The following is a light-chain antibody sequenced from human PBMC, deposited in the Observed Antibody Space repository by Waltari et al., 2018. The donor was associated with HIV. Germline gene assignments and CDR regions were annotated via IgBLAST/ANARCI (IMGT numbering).Light chain of an antibody. J-gene: IGKJ1*01. V-gene: IGKV3-15*01. CDR2: GTS. CDR3: HHYNNWRET. Sequence: EILMTQSPATLSVSPGERATISCRASQRVNSNLAWYQQKPGQTPRLLIYGTSPRATDIPARFSGSGSGTEFTLTISSLQSEDFAVYYCHHYNNWRETFGQGTKVEIK. CDR1: QRVNSN.